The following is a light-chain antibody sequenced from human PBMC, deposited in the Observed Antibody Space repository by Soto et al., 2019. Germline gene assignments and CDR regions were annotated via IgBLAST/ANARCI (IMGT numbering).Light chain of an antibody. J-gene: IGLJ1*01. CDR2: EDH. CDR3: CSYAGSNTWV. V-gene: IGLV2-23*01. Sequence: ALAQPASVSGSPGQSITISCTGTSSDVGRYSLVSWYQQHPGKAPKLMISEDHKRPSGVSNRFSSSKSGNTASLTISELQTEDEADYYCCSYAGSNTWVFGTGTKVTVL. CDR1: SSDVGRYSL.